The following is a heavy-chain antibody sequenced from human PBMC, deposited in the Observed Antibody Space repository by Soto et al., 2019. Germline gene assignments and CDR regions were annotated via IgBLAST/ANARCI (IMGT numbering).Heavy chain of an antibody. Sequence: QVQLLQSGAEVKKPGASVKVSCKVSGHTLTELSMHWVRQAPGRGLEWMGGFDPEDGETIFAQKFQGRGTMTEDTSTDSTYMELTSLRSEDTAVYYCAAGGTRWLHSTFDYWGQGTLVTISS. CDR1: GHTLTELS. D-gene: IGHD1-1*01. V-gene: IGHV1-24*01. CDR3: AAGGTRWLHSTFDY. CDR2: FDPEDGET. J-gene: IGHJ4*02.